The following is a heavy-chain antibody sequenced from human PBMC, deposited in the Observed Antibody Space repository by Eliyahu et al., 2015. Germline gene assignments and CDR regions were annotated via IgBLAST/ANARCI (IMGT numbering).Heavy chain of an antibody. D-gene: IGHD3-3*01. J-gene: IGHJ4*02. CDR1: GGSFSGYY. CDR2: INHSGST. Sequence: QVQLQQWGAGLLKPSETLSLTCAVYGGSFSGYYWSWIRQPPGKGLEWIGEINHSGSTNYNPSLKSRVTISVDTSKNQFSLKLSSVTAADTAVYYCARVYRGRITIFKYYFDYWGQGTLVTVSS. CDR3: ARVYRGRITIFKYYFDY. V-gene: IGHV4-34*01.